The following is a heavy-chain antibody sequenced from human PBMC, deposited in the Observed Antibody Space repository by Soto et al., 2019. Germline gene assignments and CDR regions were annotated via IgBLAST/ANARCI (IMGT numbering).Heavy chain of an antibody. J-gene: IGHJ4*02. D-gene: IGHD1-26*01. Sequence: EVQLVESGGGLVQPGGSLRLPCAASGFTFSAHYIDWARQAPGKGLEWVGRIRRKVDGYSTPFAGSVKGRFTLSRDDSKKSVFLQMNSLKTEDTAVYYCVRVGDVFYYDFWGEGTLVTVSS. CDR1: GFTFSAHY. CDR2: IRRKVDGYST. V-gene: IGHV3-72*01. CDR3: VRVGDVFYYDF.